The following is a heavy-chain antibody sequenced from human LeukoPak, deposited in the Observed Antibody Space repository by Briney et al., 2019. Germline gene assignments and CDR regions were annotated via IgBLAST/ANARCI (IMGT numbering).Heavy chain of an antibody. Sequence: GGSLRLSCAASGFTFSSYWTHWVRQAPGKGLVWVSRINSDGSSTSYADSVKGRFTISRDNAKNTLYLQMNSLRAEDTAVYYCARGRPYYDILTGPQGPFDYWGQGTLVTVSS. CDR2: INSDGSST. J-gene: IGHJ4*02. D-gene: IGHD3-9*01. V-gene: IGHV3-74*01. CDR3: ARGRPYYDILTGPQGPFDY. CDR1: GFTFSSYW.